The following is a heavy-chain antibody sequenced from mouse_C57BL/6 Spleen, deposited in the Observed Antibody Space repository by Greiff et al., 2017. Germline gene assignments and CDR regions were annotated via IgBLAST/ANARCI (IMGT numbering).Heavy chain of an antibody. Sequence: QVQLKESGPGILQPSQTLSLTCSFSGFSLRTFGMGVGWIRQPSGMGLVWLAHIWWDDDKSYNPALKSRLTLSKDTSKIHVFLKIASVDTADTATYYCARGYYGSDYARDYWGQGTSVTVSS. J-gene: IGHJ4*01. CDR1: GFSLRTFGMG. CDR2: IWWDDDK. V-gene: IGHV8-8*01. D-gene: IGHD1-1*01. CDR3: ARGYYGSDYARDY.